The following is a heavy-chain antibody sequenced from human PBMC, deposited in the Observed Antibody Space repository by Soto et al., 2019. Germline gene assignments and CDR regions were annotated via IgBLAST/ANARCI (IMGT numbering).Heavy chain of an antibody. CDR3: ARAMSPYYYYYGMDV. D-gene: IGHD3-10*02. CDR2: INHSGST. V-gene: IGHV4-34*01. CDR1: GGSFSGYY. Sequence: SETLSLTCAVYGGSFSGYYWSWIRQPPGKGQEWIGEINHSGSTNYNPSLKSRVTISVDTSKNQFSLKLSSVTAADTAVYYCARAMSPYYYYYGMDVWGQGTTVTV. J-gene: IGHJ6*02.